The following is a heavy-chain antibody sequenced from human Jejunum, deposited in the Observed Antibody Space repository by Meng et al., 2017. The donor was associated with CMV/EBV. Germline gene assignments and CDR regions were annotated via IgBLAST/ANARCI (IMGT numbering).Heavy chain of an antibody. CDR1: GFGCSNNH. Sequence: AASGFGCSNNHMNWVRQAPGRGLEWISYISSSSSAIEYADSVKGRFTSSRDNAKSSMYLQMNSLRDEDTAVYYCARDFWDTDYTGYWGQGTLVTVSS. V-gene: IGHV3-48*02. CDR2: ISSSSSAI. CDR3: ARDFWDTDYTGY. D-gene: IGHD3-16*01. J-gene: IGHJ4*02.